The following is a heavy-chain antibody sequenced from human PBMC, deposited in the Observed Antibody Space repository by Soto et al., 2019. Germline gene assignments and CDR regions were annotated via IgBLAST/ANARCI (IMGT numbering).Heavy chain of an antibody. CDR2: IYYSGTT. CDR1: GGSISSYS. V-gene: IGHV4-59*01. J-gene: IGHJ5*02. D-gene: IGHD6-13*01. Sequence: SETLSLTCTVSGGSISSYSWTWIRHPQGKGLAWMGNIYYSGTTNNNPSLKSRVTISVDTSKNQFSLKLSSVTAADTAVYYCARDRAAAVGTLGWFDPWAQGTLVTVSS. CDR3: ARDRAAAVGTLGWFDP.